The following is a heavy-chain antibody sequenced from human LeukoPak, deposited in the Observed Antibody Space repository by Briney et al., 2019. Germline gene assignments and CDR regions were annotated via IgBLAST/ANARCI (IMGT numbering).Heavy chain of an antibody. CDR3: ARDRGDPYPFDY. V-gene: IGHV1-2*02. CDR2: INPNSDGT. Sequence: ASVKVSCKASGYTFTVYYMHWVRQASGQGLEYMGWINPNSDGTNYAQKFQGRVTMTRDTSITTAYMELSRMTSDDTAVYYCARDRGDPYPFDYWGQGTMVTVSS. CDR1: GYTFTVYY. D-gene: IGHD2-21*01. J-gene: IGHJ4*02.